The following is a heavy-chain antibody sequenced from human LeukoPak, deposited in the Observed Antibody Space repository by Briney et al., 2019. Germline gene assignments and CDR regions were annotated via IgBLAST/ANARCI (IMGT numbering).Heavy chain of an antibody. Sequence: SETLSLTCAVYGGSFSGYYWSWIRQPPGKGLEWIGEINHSGSTNYNPSLKSRVTISVDTSKNQFSLKLSSVTSADTAVYYCARTRYTLDYWGQGTLVTVPS. CDR2: INHSGST. V-gene: IGHV4-34*01. D-gene: IGHD2-2*02. CDR3: ARTRYTLDY. J-gene: IGHJ4*02. CDR1: GGSFSGYY.